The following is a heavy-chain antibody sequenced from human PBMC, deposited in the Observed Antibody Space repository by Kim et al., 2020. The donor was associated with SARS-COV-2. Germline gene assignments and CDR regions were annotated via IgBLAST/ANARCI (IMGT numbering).Heavy chain of an antibody. D-gene: IGHD6-13*01. J-gene: IGHJ3*02. Sequence: YHPSLKSRGTIAAHTSKNHFSLKLSSVTAAHTAVYYCARRSSSWQDAFDIWGQGTMVTVSS. CDR3: ARRSSSWQDAFDI. V-gene: IGHV4-39*01.